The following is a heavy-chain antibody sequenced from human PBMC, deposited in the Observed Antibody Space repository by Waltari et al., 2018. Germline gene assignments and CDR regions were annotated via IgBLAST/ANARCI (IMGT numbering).Heavy chain of an antibody. D-gene: IGHD3-10*01. Sequence: QVQLQESGPGLVKPSETLSLTCTVSGGSLSGYYWSWIRQPPGKGLVWMGDIYYSGSTNYNPSLKGRVTISVDTSKNQFSLKLSSVTAADTAVYYCARHLGSGTYPFDYWGQGTLVTVSS. CDR2: IYYSGST. V-gene: IGHV4-59*01. CDR1: GGSLSGYY. J-gene: IGHJ4*02. CDR3: ARHLGSGTYPFDY.